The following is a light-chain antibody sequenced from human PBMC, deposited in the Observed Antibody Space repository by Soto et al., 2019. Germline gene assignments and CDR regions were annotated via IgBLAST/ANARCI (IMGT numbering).Light chain of an antibody. CDR3: QQRSNWAFT. CDR2: DAS. CDR1: QSVSSY. J-gene: IGKJ3*01. V-gene: IGKV3-11*01. Sequence: EIVLTQSPATLSLSPGERATLSCRASQSVSSYLAWYQQKPGQAPRLLIYDASNRATGIPARFSGSGFGTDFTLTISSLEPEDFAVYYCQQRSNWAFTFGPGTKVDIK.